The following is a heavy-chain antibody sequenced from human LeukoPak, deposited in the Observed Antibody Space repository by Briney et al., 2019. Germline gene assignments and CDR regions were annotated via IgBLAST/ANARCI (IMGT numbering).Heavy chain of an antibody. Sequence: SETLSLTCTVSGGSISSYYWSWIRQPPGKGLEWIGYIYYSGSTNYNPSLKSRVTISVDTSKNQFSLKLSSVTAADTAVYYCARLNDFWTPLERRDSNWFDPRGQGTLVTVSS. CDR1: GGSISSYY. D-gene: IGHD3-3*01. CDR2: IYYSGST. CDR3: ARLNDFWTPLERRDSNWFDP. V-gene: IGHV4-59*08. J-gene: IGHJ5*02.